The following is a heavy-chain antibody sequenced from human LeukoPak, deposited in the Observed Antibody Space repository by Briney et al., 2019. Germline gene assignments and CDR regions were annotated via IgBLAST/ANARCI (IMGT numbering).Heavy chain of an antibody. V-gene: IGHV1-69*02. CDR2: IIPILGIA. CDR3: ARGHQPPYYGMDV. J-gene: IGHJ6*02. CDR1: GGTFSSYT. Sequence: SVKVSFKASGGTFSSYTISWVRQAPGQGLEWMGRIIPILGIANYAQKFQGRVTITADKSTSTAYMELSSLRSEDTAVFYCARGHQPPYYGMDVWGQGTTVTVSS.